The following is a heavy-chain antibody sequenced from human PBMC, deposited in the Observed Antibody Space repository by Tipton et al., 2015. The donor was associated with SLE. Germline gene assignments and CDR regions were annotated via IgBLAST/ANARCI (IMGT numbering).Heavy chain of an antibody. Sequence: TLPLTCTVSGGSMSTYYWSWIRLPPGKGLEWIGYIYYSGGTSYNPSLNSRVTISVDTSRNQFSLKLTSVTAADSAVYYCARYSLTNWHLDLWGRGTLVTVSS. V-gene: IGHV4-59*01. D-gene: IGHD2-15*01. CDR1: GGSMSTYY. CDR3: ARYSLTNWHLDL. J-gene: IGHJ2*01. CDR2: IYYSGGT.